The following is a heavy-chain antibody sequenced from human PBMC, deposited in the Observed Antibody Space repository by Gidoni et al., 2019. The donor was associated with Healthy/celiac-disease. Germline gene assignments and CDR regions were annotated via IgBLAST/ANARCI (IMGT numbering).Heavy chain of an antibody. J-gene: IGHJ6*02. V-gene: IGHV3-7*03. Sequence: EVQLVESGGGLVQPGGSLRLSCAASGFTFSSYWMSWVRQAPGKGLEWVANIKQDGSEKYYVDSVKGRFTISRDNAKNSLYLQMNSLRAEDTAVYYCARLGLGYCSSTSCSTYYYYYYGMDVWGQGTTVTVSS. D-gene: IGHD2-2*01. CDR3: ARLGLGYCSSTSCSTYYYYYYGMDV. CDR1: GFTFSSYW. CDR2: IKQDGSEK.